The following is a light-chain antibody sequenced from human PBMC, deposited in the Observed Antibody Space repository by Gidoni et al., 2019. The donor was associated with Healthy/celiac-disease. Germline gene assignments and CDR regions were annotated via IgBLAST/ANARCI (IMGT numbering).Light chain of an antibody. CDR2: GAS. J-gene: IGKJ3*01. CDR3: QQYNNWPPKT. CDR1: QSVNSN. Sequence: EIVMTQSPATLSVSPGERATLSCRASQSVNSNLAWYQQKPGQAPRLLIYGASTRATGIPARFRGSVSGTEFTLTISSLQSEDFAVYYCQQYNNWPPKTFGPGTKVDIK. V-gene: IGKV3-15*01.